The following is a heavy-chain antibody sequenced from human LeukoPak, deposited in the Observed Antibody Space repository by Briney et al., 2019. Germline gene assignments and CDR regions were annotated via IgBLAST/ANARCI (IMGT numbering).Heavy chain of an antibody. J-gene: IGHJ4*02. V-gene: IGHV1-2*02. CDR2: INPNSGGT. Sequence: ASVKVSCKASGYTFTGYYMHWVRQAPGQGLEWMGWINPNSGGTNYAQKLQGRDTMTRDTSISTAYMELSRLRSDDTAVYYCARASSSWSFDYWDQGTLVTVSS. CDR1: GYTFTGYY. CDR3: ARASSSWSFDY. D-gene: IGHD6-13*01.